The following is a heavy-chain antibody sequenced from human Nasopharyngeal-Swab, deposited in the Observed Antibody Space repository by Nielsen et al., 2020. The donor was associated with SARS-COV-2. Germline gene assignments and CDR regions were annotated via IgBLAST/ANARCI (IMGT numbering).Heavy chain of an antibody. D-gene: IGHD3-16*01. CDR2: ISYDGRNK. Sequence: VRQALGKGLEWVAVISYDGRNKYYADSVKGRFTSSRDNYKNTLYLQMNRLRAEDTGGDYGERGTGEGREGGGKG. CDR3: ERGTGEGREG. J-gene: IGHJ6*03. V-gene: IGHV3-30*04.